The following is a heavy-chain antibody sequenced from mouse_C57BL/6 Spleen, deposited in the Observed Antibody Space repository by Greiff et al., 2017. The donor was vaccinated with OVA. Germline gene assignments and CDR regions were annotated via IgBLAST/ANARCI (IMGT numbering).Heavy chain of an antibody. V-gene: IGHV3-6*01. Sequence: ESGPGLVKPSQSLSLTCSVTGYSITSGYYWHWIRQFPGNKLEWMGYISYDGSNNYNPSLKNRISITRDQSKNQFFLKLNSVTTEYTATYYCASRIYYDYAMDYWGQGTSVTDSS. CDR2: ISYDGSN. D-gene: IGHD2-1*01. J-gene: IGHJ4*01. CDR3: ASRIYYDYAMDY. CDR1: GYSITSGYY.